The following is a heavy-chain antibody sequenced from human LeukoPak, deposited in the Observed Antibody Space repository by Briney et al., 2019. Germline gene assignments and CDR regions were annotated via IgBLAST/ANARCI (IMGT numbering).Heavy chain of an antibody. V-gene: IGHV1-46*01. Sequence: ASVNVSCKASGYTFTSYYMHWVRQAPGQGLEWMGIINPSGGSTSYAQKFQGRVTMTRDTSTSTVYMELSSLRSEDTAVYYCARDHYPNNWFDPWGQGTLVTVSS. CDR2: INPSGGST. J-gene: IGHJ5*02. CDR1: GYTFTSYY. CDR3: ARDHYPNNWFDP. D-gene: IGHD1-26*01.